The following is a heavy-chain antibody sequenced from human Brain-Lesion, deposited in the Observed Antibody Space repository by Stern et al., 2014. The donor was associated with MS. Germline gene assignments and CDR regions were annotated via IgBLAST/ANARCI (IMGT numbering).Heavy chain of an antibody. D-gene: IGHD3-22*01. J-gene: IGHJ4*02. Sequence: VQLLQSGAEVKKPGASVKVSCKASGYTFTGYYMPWGRQAPGQGLEWMGWINPKSGGTNYAQKFQGWVTMTRDTSINTAYMELSRLRSDDTAVYYCATYYYDSTGYNDFWGQGTLVTVSS. CDR2: INPKSGGT. CDR3: ATYYYDSTGYNDF. V-gene: IGHV1-2*04. CDR1: GYTFTGYY.